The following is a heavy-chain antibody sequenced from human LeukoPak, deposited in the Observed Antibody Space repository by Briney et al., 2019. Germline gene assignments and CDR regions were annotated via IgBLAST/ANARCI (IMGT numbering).Heavy chain of an antibody. CDR1: EFTFSDYW. Sequence: GGSLRLSCAASEFTFSDYWMSWVRQAPGKGLEWVSLISSGGTYEYYADSVKGRFTISRDNAKNSLYLQMNSLRAEDTAVYYCFIWFGELLYGYWGQGTLVTVSS. CDR3: FIWFGELLYGY. V-gene: IGHV3-30*07. J-gene: IGHJ4*02. CDR2: ISSGGTYE. D-gene: IGHD3-10*01.